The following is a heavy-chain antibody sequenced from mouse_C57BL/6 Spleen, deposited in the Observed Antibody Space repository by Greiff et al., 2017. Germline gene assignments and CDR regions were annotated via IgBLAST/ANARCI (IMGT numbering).Heavy chain of an antibody. CDR3: ARDGAYYSNYEYFDV. CDR1: GFTFSDYY. V-gene: IGHV5-16*01. Sequence: EVMLVASEGGLVQPGSSMKLSCTASGFTFSDYYMAWVRQVPEKGLEWVANINYDGSSTYYLDSLKSRFIISRDNAKNILYLQMSSLKSEDTATYYCARDGAYYSNYEYFDVWGTGTTVTVSS. CDR2: INYDGSST. D-gene: IGHD2-5*01. J-gene: IGHJ1*03.